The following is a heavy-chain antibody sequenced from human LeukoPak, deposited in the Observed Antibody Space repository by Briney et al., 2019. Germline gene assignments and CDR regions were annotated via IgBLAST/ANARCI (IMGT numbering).Heavy chain of an antibody. Sequence: SVKVSCKASEGTFSSYGISWVRQAPGQGLEWMGRIIPILDIANSAQKFQGRVTIAADKSTSTAYMELSSLRSEDTALYYCARDWSLDTSGPFAYWGQGTLVTVSS. V-gene: IGHV1-69*04. CDR2: IIPILDIA. CDR1: EGTFSSYG. D-gene: IGHD3-22*01. J-gene: IGHJ4*02. CDR3: ARDWSLDTSGPFAY.